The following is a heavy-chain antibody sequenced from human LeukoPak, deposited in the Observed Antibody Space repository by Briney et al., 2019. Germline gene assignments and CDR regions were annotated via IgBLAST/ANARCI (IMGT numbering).Heavy chain of an antibody. CDR3: ASRQPSGSCSSTSCHRAFDI. V-gene: IGHV3-48*01. CDR2: ISSSSSTI. D-gene: IGHD2-2*01. CDR1: GFTFSSYS. Sequence: GGSLRLSCAASGFTFSSYSMNWVRRAPGKGLEWVSYISSSSSTIYYADSVKGRFTISRDNAKNSLYLQMNSLRAEDTAVYYCASRQPSGSCSSTSCHRAFDIWGQGTMVTVSS. J-gene: IGHJ3*02.